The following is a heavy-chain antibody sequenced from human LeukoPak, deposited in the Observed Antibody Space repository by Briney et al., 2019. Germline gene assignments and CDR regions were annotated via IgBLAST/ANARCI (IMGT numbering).Heavy chain of an antibody. CDR2: ISRGRPTI. J-gene: IGHJ4*02. Sequence: PGGSLRLSCVASGFTFSSYSINWVRQAPGKGLEWVSYISRGRPTIHYADSVKGRFTISRDNAKNSLYLQMNSLRDEDTAVYYCVRDPEALDYWRQGTLVTVSS. V-gene: IGHV3-48*02. CDR3: VRDPEALDY. CDR1: GFTFSSYS.